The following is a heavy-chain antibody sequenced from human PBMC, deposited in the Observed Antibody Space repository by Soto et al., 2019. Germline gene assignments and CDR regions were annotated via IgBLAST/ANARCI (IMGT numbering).Heavy chain of an antibody. D-gene: IGHD3-22*01. Sequence: PGESLKISCKGSGYSFTSYWISWVRQMPGKGLEWMGRIDPSDSYTRYSPSFQGQVTISADKSISTAYLQWSSLKASDTAMYYCARMEAEYYYDSSGYYYSHWGQGTLVTVSS. V-gene: IGHV5-10-1*04. CDR3: ARMEAEYYYDSSGYYYSH. J-gene: IGHJ4*02. CDR1: GYSFTSYW. CDR2: IDPSDSYT.